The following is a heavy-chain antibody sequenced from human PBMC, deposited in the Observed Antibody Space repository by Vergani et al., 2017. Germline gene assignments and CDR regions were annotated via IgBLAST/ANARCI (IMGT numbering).Heavy chain of an antibody. CDR2: IYYSGST. CDR3: ARVGSWSNLRKPFDY. V-gene: IGHV4-59*08. J-gene: IGHJ4*02. D-gene: IGHD6-13*01. CDR1: GGSISSYY. Sequence: QVQLQESGPGLVKPSETLSLTCTVSGGSISSYYSSWIRQPPGKGLEWIGYIYYSGSTNYNPSLKSRVTISVDTSKNQFSLKLSSVTAADTAVYYCARVGSWSNLRKPFDYWGQGTRVTVSS.